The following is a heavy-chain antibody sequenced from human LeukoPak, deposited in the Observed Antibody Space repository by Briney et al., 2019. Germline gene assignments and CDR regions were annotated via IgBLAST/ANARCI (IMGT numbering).Heavy chain of an antibody. Sequence: SETLSLTCTVSGGSISTYYWNWIRQPPGKGLEWIGYIYYNGNTNYSPSLKSRVTMSVDTSKNLFSLKVSSVTAADTAVYYCARGRSNYYGMDVWGQGTTVTVSS. CDR3: ARGRSNYYGMDV. V-gene: IGHV4-59*01. CDR2: IYYNGNT. CDR1: GGSISTYY. D-gene: IGHD1-26*01. J-gene: IGHJ6*02.